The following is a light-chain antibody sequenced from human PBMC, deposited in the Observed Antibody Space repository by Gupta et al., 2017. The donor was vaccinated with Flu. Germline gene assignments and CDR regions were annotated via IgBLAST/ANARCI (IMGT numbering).Light chain of an antibody. CDR1: SSDIGGYNF. Sequence: ITISCAGTSSDIGGYNFVSWYQRHPGKAPKLLIFEVINRPSGISHRFSGSKSGNTASLTISGLQAEDEADYFCTSYTTASTVVFGGGTKLTVL. J-gene: IGLJ2*01. CDR3: TSYTTASTVV. V-gene: IGLV2-14*01. CDR2: EVI.